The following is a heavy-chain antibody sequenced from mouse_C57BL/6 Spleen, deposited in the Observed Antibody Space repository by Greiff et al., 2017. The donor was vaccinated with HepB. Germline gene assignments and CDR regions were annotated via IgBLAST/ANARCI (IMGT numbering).Heavy chain of an antibody. J-gene: IGHJ1*03. D-gene: IGHD1-1*01. CDR3: ARWDYGSLE. CDR1: GYTFTSYW. Sequence: QVQLQQPGAELVRPGTSVKLSCKASGYTFTSYWMHWVKQRPGQGLEWIGVIDPSDSYTNYNQKFKGKATLTVDTSSSTAYMQLSSLTSEDSAVYYCARWDYGSLEWGTGTTVTVSS. V-gene: IGHV1-59*01. CDR2: IDPSDSYT.